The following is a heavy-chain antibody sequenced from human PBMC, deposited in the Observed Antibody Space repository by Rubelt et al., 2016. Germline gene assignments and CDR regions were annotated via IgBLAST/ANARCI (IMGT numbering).Heavy chain of an antibody. CDR3: ARGLGLGYSSSWFNWFDP. J-gene: IGHJ5*02. CDR2: INAGNGNT. V-gene: IGHV1-3*01. CDR1: GYTFTSYA. Sequence: QVQLVQSGAEVKKPGASVKVSCKASGYTFTSYAMHWVRQAPGQRLEWMGWINAGNGNTKYSQKFQGRVTITRDTSASTAYMELSSLRSEDTAVYYCARGLGLGYSSSWFNWFDPWAREPWSPSPQ. D-gene: IGHD6-13*01.